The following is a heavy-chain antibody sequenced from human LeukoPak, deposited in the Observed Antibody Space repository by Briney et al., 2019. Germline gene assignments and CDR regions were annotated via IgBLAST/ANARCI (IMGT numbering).Heavy chain of an antibody. CDR1: GGTFSSYA. D-gene: IGHD7-27*01. V-gene: IGHV1-69*05. Sequence: SVKVSCKASGGTFSSYAISWVRQAPGQGLEWMGGIIPIFGTANYAQKFQGRVTITTDESTSTAYMELSSLRSEDTAVYYCARDGGNWDDAFDIWGQGTMVTVSS. J-gene: IGHJ3*02. CDR2: IIPIFGTA. CDR3: ARDGGNWDDAFDI.